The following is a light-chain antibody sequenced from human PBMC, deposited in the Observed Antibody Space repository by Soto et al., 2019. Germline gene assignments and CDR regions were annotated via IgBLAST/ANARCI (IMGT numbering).Light chain of an antibody. Sequence: EIVLTQSPGTLSLSPGERATLSCRASHSVTSNYLAWYQQKPGQAPRLLFFGASIRATGIPDRFSGSGSGTNFTLTIGKLEPEDSAVYHCKQYGSPPTTFGQGTKVEIK. J-gene: IGKJ1*01. CDR2: GAS. V-gene: IGKV3-20*01. CDR1: HSVTSNY. CDR3: KQYGSPPTT.